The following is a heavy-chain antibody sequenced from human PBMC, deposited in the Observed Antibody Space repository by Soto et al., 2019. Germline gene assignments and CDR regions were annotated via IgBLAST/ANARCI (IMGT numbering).Heavy chain of an antibody. CDR2: ISSSSSHT. V-gene: IGHV3-11*05. D-gene: IGHD2-2*01. CDR3: ARSSLRYDYYGMDV. J-gene: IGHJ6*02. Sequence: QVQLVESGGDLVKPGGSLRLSCAASGFTFSDYYMSWIRQAPGMGLEWVSCISSSSSHTNYADSVKGRFTISRDNAKNSLYLQMNSLRAEDTAVYYCARSSLRYDYYGMDVWGQGTTVTVSS. CDR1: GFTFSDYY.